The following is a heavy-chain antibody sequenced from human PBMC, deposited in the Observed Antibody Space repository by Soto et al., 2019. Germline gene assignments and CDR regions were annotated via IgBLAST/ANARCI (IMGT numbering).Heavy chain of an antibody. CDR2: VYKSGTT. D-gene: IGHD5-12*01. CDR1: GGSISSYC. J-gene: IGHJ5*02. CDR3: ARPRGYDS. Sequence: PLEILSLTCTVSGGSISSYCWSWIRQPPGKGLEWIGYVYKSGTTNYNPSLKSRVTISVDTSKNQFSLKLSSVTAADTAVYYCARPRGYDSWGQGTLVTVSS. V-gene: IGHV4-59*12.